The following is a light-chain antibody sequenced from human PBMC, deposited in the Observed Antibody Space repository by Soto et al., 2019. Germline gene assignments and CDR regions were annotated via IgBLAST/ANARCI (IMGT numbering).Light chain of an antibody. CDR1: QSVGSS. CDR3: QQSGNSPPT. Sequence: EIVLTQSPATLSLSPGERATLSCRASQSVGSSLAWYQQKPGQAPRLLINDSSNRATGIPARFSGSGSGTDFTLTISSLEPEDFAVYYCQQSGNSPPTFGQGTKVEIK. J-gene: IGKJ1*01. CDR2: DSS. V-gene: IGKV3-11*01.